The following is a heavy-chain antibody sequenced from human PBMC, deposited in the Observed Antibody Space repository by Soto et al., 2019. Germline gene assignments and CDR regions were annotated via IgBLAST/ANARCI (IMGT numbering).Heavy chain of an antibody. Sequence: EVQLVETGGGLIQPGGAVRLSCAASGFAVSSNFVNWVRQAPGKWLEWVSVIYSGGNTYYADSVNGRFTISRDNSKNTVYLQRNSLRADDTALYSCALGTDNAKIRFDPRGQGPLVPVSS. V-gene: IGHV3-53*02. D-gene: IGHD1-1*01. CDR3: ALGTDNAKIRFDP. J-gene: IGHJ5*02. CDR1: GFAVSSNF. CDR2: IYSGGNT.